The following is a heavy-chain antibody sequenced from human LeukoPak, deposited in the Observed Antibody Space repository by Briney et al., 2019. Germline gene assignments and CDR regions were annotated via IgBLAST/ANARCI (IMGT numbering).Heavy chain of an antibody. CDR3: AREGYYDSSGYRNWFDP. V-gene: IGHV4-34*01. CDR2: INHSGST. D-gene: IGHD3-22*01. CDR1: GGSFSGYY. Sequence: SETLSLTCAVYGGSFSGYYWSWIRQPPGKGLEWIGEINHSGSTNYNPSLKSRVTISVDTSKSQFSLKLSSVTAADTAVYYCAREGYYDSSGYRNWFDPWGQGTLVTVSS. J-gene: IGHJ5*02.